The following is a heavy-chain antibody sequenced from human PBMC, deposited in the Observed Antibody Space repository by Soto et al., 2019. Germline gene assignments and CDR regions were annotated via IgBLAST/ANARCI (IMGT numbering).Heavy chain of an antibody. D-gene: IGHD2-2*02. V-gene: IGHV3-15*07. J-gene: IGHJ5*02. CDR1: GFSFINAC. Sequence: PGVPLTLSCAPRGFSFINACVNWVCQAPGKGLEWVGRIKSKTDGGTTDYAAPVKGRFTISRDDSKNTLYLQMNSLKTEDTAVYYCTKVLPISGETDWFDPWGQGP. CDR3: TKVLPISGETDWFDP. CDR2: IKSKTDGGTT.